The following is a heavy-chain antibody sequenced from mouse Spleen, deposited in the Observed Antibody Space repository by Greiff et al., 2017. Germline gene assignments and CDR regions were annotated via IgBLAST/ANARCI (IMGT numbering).Heavy chain of an antibody. CDR1: GFTFSDYY. Sequence: EVQVVESEGGLVQPGSSMKLSCTASGFTFSDYYMAWVRQVPEKGLEWVANINYDGSSTYYLDSLKSRFIISRDNAKNILYLQMSSLKSEDTATYYCARVGRFITTVNWYFDVWGAGTTVTVSS. CDR3: ARVGRFITTVNWYFDV. D-gene: IGHD1-1*01. V-gene: IGHV5-16*01. J-gene: IGHJ1*01. CDR2: INYDGSST.